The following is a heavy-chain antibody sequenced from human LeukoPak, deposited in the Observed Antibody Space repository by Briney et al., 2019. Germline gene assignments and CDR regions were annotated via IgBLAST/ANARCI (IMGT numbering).Heavy chain of an antibody. Sequence: ASVKVSCKASGYTFTSYYMHWVRQAPGQGLEWMGIINPSGGSTSYAQKFQARVTMTRDTSTSTVYMELSSLRSEDTAVYYCARDLEDATEDYWGQGTLVTVSS. CDR3: ARDLEDATEDY. CDR1: GYTFTSYY. J-gene: IGHJ4*02. CDR2: INPSGGST. V-gene: IGHV1-46*01.